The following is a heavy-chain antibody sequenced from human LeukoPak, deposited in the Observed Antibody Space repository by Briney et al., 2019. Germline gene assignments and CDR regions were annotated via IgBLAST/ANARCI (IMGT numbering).Heavy chain of an antibody. CDR3: AREVGTDTDYYYYMDV. D-gene: IGHD2-15*01. Sequence: PGGSLRLSCAASEFSVGSNYMTWVRQAPGKGLEWVSLIYSGGSTYYADSVKGRFTISRDNSKNTLYLQMNSLRAEDTAVYYCAREVGTDTDYYYYMDVWGKGTTVTVSS. CDR1: EFSVGSNY. V-gene: IGHV3-66*01. J-gene: IGHJ6*03. CDR2: IYSGGST.